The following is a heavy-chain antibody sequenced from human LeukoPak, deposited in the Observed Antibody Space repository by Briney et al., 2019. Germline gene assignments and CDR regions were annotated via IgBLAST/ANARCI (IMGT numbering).Heavy chain of an antibody. D-gene: IGHD5-18*01. V-gene: IGHV3-53*01. J-gene: IGHJ4*02. CDR2: IYRGGST. CDR3: ARTVGYSYGFFDY. CDR1: GFTVSSNY. Sequence: GGSLRLSCAASGFTVSSNYMSWVRQAPGKGLEWVSVIYRGGSTYYSDSVRGRFTISRGNSKNTLYLQMNSLRAEDTAVYYCARTVGYSYGFFDYWGQGTLVTVSS.